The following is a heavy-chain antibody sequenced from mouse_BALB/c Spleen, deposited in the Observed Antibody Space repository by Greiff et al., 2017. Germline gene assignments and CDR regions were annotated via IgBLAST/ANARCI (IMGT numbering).Heavy chain of an antibody. Sequence: VQLQQSGAELMKPGASVKISCKATGYTFSSYWIEWVKQRPGHGLEWIGEILPGSGSTNYNEKFKGKATFTADTSSNTAYMQLSSLTSEDSAVYYCASTGKNYAMDYWGQGTSVTVSS. V-gene: IGHV1-9*01. CDR3: ASTGKNYAMDY. CDR1: GYTFSSYW. J-gene: IGHJ4*01. CDR2: ILPGSGST.